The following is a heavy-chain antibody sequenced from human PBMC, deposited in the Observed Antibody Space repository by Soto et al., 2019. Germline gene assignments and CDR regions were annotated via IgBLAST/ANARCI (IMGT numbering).Heavy chain of an antibody. Sequence: SETLSLTCTVSGGSISSSSYYWGWIRQPPGKGLEWIGSIYYSGSTYYNPSLKSRVTISVDTSKNQFSLKLSSVTAADTAVYYCARGNSSSWYWAFDYWGQGTLVIVSS. CDR2: IYYSGST. CDR3: ARGNSSSWYWAFDY. D-gene: IGHD6-13*01. J-gene: IGHJ4*02. V-gene: IGHV4-39*01. CDR1: GGSISSSSYY.